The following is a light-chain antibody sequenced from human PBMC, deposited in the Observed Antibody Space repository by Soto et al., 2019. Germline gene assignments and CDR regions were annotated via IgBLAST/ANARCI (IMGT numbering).Light chain of an antibody. V-gene: IGLV2-8*01. Sequence: QSALTQPPSASGSPGQSVTISCTGTSSDVGGYNYVSWHQQHPGKAPKLMIYEVYQRPSGVPDRFSGSKSGNTASLTVSGLQAEDEAVYYCSSFAGTINYVVFGGGTQLTVL. CDR3: SSFAGTINYVV. J-gene: IGLJ2*01. CDR1: SSDVGGYNY. CDR2: EVY.